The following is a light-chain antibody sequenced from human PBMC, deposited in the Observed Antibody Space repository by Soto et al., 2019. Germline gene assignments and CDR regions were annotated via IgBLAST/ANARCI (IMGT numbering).Light chain of an antibody. CDR1: RDISSW. Sequence: DIQMTQSASSLSASVGDRVTITYRASRDISSWLAWYQQNPGKVPKLLIYKASSLESGVPSRFSGSGSGTEFTLTISSLQPEEFATYYCQQYNSDSYSFGQGTKVEIK. CDR3: QQYNSDSYS. CDR2: KAS. V-gene: IGKV1-5*03. J-gene: IGKJ2*03.